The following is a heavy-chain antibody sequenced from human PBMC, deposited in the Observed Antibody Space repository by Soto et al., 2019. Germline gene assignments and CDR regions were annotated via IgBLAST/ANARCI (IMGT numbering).Heavy chain of an antibody. V-gene: IGHV2-5*02. CDR1: GFSLSADGVG. J-gene: IGHJ3*01. Sequence: QITLKESGPTLVKPTQTLTLTCTFSGFSLSADGVGVGWIRQPPGKALEWLALIYWDDDKRYRPSLKSRLTSTEGSSKHQVVLRMTNMDPVDTAAYYCAHAYGGTGWPNEAFDVWGQGTVVTVSS. CDR2: IYWDDDK. D-gene: IGHD2-21*01. CDR3: AHAYGGTGWPNEAFDV.